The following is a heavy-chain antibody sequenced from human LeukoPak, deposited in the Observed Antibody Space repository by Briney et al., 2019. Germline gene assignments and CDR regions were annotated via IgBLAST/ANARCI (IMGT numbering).Heavy chain of an antibody. V-gene: IGHV3-20*04. CDR1: GFTFYAFG. CDR3: ARVWAWGSGNYFDN. D-gene: IGHD7-27*01. CDR2: IRGDAGST. Sequence: GGSLRLSCAASGFTFYAFGMTWVRQAPGKGLEWVSAIRGDAGSTGYADSVKGRFTISRDNAKNSLYLQMNSLRVEDTALYYCARVWAWGSGNYFDNWGQGTLVTVSS. J-gene: IGHJ4*02.